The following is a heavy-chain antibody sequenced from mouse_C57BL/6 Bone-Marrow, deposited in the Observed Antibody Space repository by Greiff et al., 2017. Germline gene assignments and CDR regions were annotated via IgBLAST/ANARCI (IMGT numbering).Heavy chain of an antibody. CDR2: ISSGGSYT. Sequence: DVLLQESGGDLVKPGGSLKLSCAASGFTFSSYGMSWVRQTPDKRLEWVATISSGGSYTYYPDCVKGRFTISRDNAKNTLYRQMSSLKSEDTAMYYCASGGRGAYWGQGTLVTVSA. J-gene: IGHJ3*01. CDR3: ASGGRGAY. V-gene: IGHV5-6*01. D-gene: IGHD3-1*01. CDR1: GFTFSSYG.